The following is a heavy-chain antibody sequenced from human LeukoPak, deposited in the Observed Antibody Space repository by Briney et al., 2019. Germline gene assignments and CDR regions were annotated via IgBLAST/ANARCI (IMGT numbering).Heavy chain of an antibody. J-gene: IGHJ4*02. CDR2: IKQDGSEK. V-gene: IGHV3-7*01. CDR1: GFTFSSYW. D-gene: IGHD3-22*01. CDR3: AREGVGGYYDSSGYFD. Sequence: SGGSLRLSCAASGFTFSSYWMSWVRQAPGKGLEWVANIKQDGSEKYYVDSVKGRFTISRDNAKNSLYLQMNSLRAEDTAVYYCAREGVGGYYDSSGYFDWGQGTLVTVSS.